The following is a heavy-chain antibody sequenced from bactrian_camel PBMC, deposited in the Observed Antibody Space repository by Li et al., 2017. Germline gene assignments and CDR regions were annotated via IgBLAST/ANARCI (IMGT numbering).Heavy chain of an antibody. J-gene: IGHJ2*01. Sequence: HVQLVESGGGLVQPGGSLRLSCAASGFTFSNNWMHWVRQAPGKGLEWVSSIFTGDASTNSDASTNSADSVKGRLTISRDNATNTVYLQMNSLKSEDTALYYCATAKKRSRWAVYRYLEVWGQGTQVTVS. CDR3: ATAKKRSRWAVYRYLEV. CDR2: IFTGDASTNSDAST. CDR1: GFTFSNNW. V-gene: IGHV3S6*01. D-gene: IGHD1*01.